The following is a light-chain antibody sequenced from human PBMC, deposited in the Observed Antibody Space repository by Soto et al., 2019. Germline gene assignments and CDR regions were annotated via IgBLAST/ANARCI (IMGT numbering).Light chain of an antibody. V-gene: IGLV1-44*01. Sequence: QSVLTQPPLASGTPGQRVTISCSGSSSNIGSNPVHWYQQVPGTAPKLLIHNNNQRPSGVPARFSGSKSGTSASLAISGLQSEDEADYYCVAWDDSLNGVLFGGGTKLTVL. CDR1: SSNIGSNP. CDR3: VAWDDSLNGVL. J-gene: IGLJ2*01. CDR2: NNN.